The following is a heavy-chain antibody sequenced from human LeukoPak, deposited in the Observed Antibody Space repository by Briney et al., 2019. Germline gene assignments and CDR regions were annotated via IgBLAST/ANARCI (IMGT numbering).Heavy chain of an antibody. Sequence: SETLSLTCTVSGYCISSGYHWGWIRQPPGKGLEWIGSIYHSGSTYYNPSLKSRVTLSVDTSKNQFSLKLRSVTAADTAVYYCARVVQSTDSSGFYLPEYFQHWGQGTLVTVSS. D-gene: IGHD3-22*01. CDR2: IYHSGST. CDR3: ARVVQSTDSSGFYLPEYFQH. V-gene: IGHV4-38-2*02. J-gene: IGHJ1*01. CDR1: GYCISSGYH.